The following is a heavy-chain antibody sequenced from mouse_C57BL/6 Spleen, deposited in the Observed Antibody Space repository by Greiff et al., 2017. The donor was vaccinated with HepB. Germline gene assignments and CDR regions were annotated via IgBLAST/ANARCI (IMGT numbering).Heavy chain of an antibody. V-gene: IGHV1-55*01. J-gene: IGHJ3*01. CDR2: IYPGSGST. CDR3: AREDGYYPWFVY. D-gene: IGHD2-3*01. CDR1: GYTFTSYW. Sequence: QVQLQQPGAELVKPGASVKMSCKASGYTFTSYWITWVKQRPGQGLEWIGDIYPGSGSTNYNEKFKSKATLTVDTSSSTAYMQLSSLTSEDSAVYYCAREDGYYPWFVYWGQGTLVTVSA.